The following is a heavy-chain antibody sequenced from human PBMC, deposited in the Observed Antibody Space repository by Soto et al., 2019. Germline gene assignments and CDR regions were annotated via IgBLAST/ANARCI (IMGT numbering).Heavy chain of an antibody. J-gene: IGHJ6*02. CDR3: ARGSSSNFFTPYYYYYYGMDV. V-gene: IGHV4-34*01. CDR1: GGSFSGYY. CDR2: INHSGST. D-gene: IGHD6-13*01. Sequence: PSETLSLTCAVYGGSFSGYYWSWIRQPPGKGLEWIGEINHSGSTNYNPSLKSRVTISVDTSKNQFSLKLSSVTAADTAVYYCARGSSSNFFTPYYYYYYGMDVWGQGTTVT.